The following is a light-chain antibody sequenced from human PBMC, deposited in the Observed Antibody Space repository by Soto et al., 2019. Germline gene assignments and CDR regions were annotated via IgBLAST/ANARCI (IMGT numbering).Light chain of an antibody. CDR2: RAS. V-gene: IGKV1-5*03. Sequence: DIQMTQSPSTLSASVGDRVTITCRASQTIRDWLAWYQQKPGKAPKLLIYRASSLESGVPSRFSGSGSGTEFTLTISSLQPDDFVTYYCQQYYSHPLAFGGGTMVDIK. CDR1: QTIRDW. J-gene: IGKJ4*01. CDR3: QQYYSHPLA.